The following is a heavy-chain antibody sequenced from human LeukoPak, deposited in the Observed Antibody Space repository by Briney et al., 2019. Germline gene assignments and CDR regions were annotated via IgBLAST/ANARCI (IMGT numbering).Heavy chain of an antibody. D-gene: IGHD3-10*01. J-gene: IGHJ6*04. Sequence: GSLRLSCAASGLTFSTYWMTWVRQAPGKGLEWVANIKQDGSEKNYVDSVKGRFTISRDNAKNSLYLQMNSLRVEDTAVYYCAGGIAMVRGGDVWGKGTTVTVSS. CDR3: AGGIAMVRGGDV. CDR1: GLTFSTYW. V-gene: IGHV3-7*01. CDR2: IKQDGSEK.